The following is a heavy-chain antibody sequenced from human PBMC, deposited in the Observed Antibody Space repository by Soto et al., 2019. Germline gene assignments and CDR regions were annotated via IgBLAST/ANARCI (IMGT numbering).Heavy chain of an antibody. J-gene: IGHJ6*02. CDR2: ISSSSTI. V-gene: IGHV3-48*02. CDR3: ARDRGDYYYGMDV. Sequence: GGSLRLSCAASGFTFSSYSMNWVRQASGKGLEWVSYISSSSTIYYADSVKGRFTISRDNAKNSLYLQMNSLRDEDTAVYYCARDRGDYYYGMDVWGQGTTVTVSS. CDR1: GFTFSSYS.